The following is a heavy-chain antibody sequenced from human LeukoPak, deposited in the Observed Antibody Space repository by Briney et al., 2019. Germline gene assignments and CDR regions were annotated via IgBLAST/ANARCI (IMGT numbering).Heavy chain of an antibody. J-gene: IGHJ4*02. D-gene: IGHD2-8*01. Sequence: ASVKVSCKVPGYTLTELSMHWVRQAPGKGLEWMGGFDPEDGETIYAQKFQGRVTMTEDTSTDTAYMELSSLRSEDTAVYYCATAPYCTNGVCYLGPDYWGQGTLVTVSS. V-gene: IGHV1-24*01. CDR2: FDPEDGET. CDR3: ATAPYCTNGVCYLGPDY. CDR1: GYTLTELS.